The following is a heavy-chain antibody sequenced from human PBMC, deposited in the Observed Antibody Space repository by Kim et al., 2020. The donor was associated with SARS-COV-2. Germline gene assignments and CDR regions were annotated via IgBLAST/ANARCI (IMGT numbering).Heavy chain of an antibody. J-gene: IGHJ5*02. CDR3: ARDYSSSWYWFDP. V-gene: IGHV4-59*01. Sequence: YTPSRTSRVTISVDTSKNQFSLKLSSVTAADTAVYYWARDYSSSWYWFDPWGQGTLVTVSS. D-gene: IGHD6-13*01.